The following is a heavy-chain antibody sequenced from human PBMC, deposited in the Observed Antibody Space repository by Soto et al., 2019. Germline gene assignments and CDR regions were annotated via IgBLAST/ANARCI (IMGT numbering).Heavy chain of an antibody. CDR3: GRHTEPTWFAP. CDR1: CGYISDVCYC. J-gene: IGHJ5*02. V-gene: IGHV4-31*02. Sequence: PSQPQCVPWSVACGYISDVCYCWSWIRQHPGKGLEWIGYIYYSGSTYYNPSLKSRVTISVDTSKNQFSLKLSSVTAADTAVYYCGRHTEPTWFAPWGQGTLDPVSS. CDR2: IYYSGST. D-gene: IGHD5-18*01.